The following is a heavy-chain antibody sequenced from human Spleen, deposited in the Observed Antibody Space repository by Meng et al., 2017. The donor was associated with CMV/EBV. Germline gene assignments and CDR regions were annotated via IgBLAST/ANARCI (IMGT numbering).Heavy chain of an antibody. CDR3: ARRNRDEYFFDY. J-gene: IGHJ4*02. D-gene: IGHD2/OR15-2a*01. Sequence: ASVKVSCKASGGTFSSYAISWVRQAPGQGLEWMGMINPNGGATGYAQKFQGRVTMTGDTSTNTVFLEVNSLTSEDTAVYFCARRNRDEYFFDYWGQGTLVTVSS. V-gene: IGHV1-46*01. CDR2: INPNGGAT. CDR1: GGTFSSYA.